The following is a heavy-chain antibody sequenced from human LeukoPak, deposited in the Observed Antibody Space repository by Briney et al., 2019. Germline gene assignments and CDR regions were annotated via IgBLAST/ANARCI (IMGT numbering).Heavy chain of an antibody. CDR3: AREGSYSSFDY. J-gene: IGHJ4*02. Sequence: SETLSLTCTVSGGSISSYYWSWIRQPPGKGLEWIGYIYYSGSTNYNPSLKSRVTISVDTSKNQFSLKLSSVTAADTAVYYRAREGSYSSFDYWGQGTLVTVSS. CDR1: GGSISSYY. D-gene: IGHD3-10*01. CDR2: IYYSGST. V-gene: IGHV4-59*01.